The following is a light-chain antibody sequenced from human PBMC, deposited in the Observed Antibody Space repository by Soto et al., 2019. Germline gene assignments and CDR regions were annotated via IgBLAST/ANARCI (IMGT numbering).Light chain of an antibody. CDR2: RAS. V-gene: IGKV3-15*01. CDR3: QQYHNLWS. J-gene: IGKJ1*01. Sequence: IALTQSPATVSVSPGDRVTLSCWASQNIYSNLGGYQQRPGQAPRLMIYRASARPTGIPARLSGSGSGTEFTLTISILQSEDFVTYYCQQYHNLWSFGRGTKVEIK. CDR1: QNIYSN.